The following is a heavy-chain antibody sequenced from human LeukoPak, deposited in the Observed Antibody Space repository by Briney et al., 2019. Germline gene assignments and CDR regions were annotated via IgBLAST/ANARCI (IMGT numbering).Heavy chain of an antibody. CDR1: GFHFSSYE. V-gene: IGHV3-48*03. D-gene: IGHD2-21*01. CDR2: TTGSGGTT. CDR3: ARRERYSYYMDV. Sequence: GGSLRLSCAVSGFHFSSYEMNWVRQAPGKGLEWVAFTTGSGGTTHYADSMKGRFTISRDNSKNLLFLQMTSLRVEDTAVYYCARRERYSYYMDVWGRGTTVTVSS. J-gene: IGHJ6*03.